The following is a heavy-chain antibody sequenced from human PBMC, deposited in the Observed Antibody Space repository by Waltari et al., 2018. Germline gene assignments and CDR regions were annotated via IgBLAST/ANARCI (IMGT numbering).Heavy chain of an antibody. CDR2: IIPILGIA. CDR1: GGTFSSYA. CDR3: ASLGDRYSSGSSV. V-gene: IGHV1-69*04. J-gene: IGHJ6*02. D-gene: IGHD6-19*01. Sequence: QVQLVQSGAEVKKPGSSVKVSCKASGGTFSSYAISRVRQAPGQGLEWMGRIIPILGIANYAQKFQGRVTITADKSTSTAYMELSSLRSEDTAVYYCASLGDRYSSGSSVWGQGTTVTVSS.